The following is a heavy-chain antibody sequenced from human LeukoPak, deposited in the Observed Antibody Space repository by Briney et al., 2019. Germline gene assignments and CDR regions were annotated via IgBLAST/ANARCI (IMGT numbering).Heavy chain of an antibody. J-gene: IGHJ3*02. D-gene: IGHD1-14*01. CDR1: GGSFSGYY. CDR2: INHSGST. CDR3: ARDRRYPRYAFDI. V-gene: IGHV4-34*01. Sequence: PSETLSLTCAVYGGSFSGYYWSWIRQPPGKGLEWIGEINHSGSTNYNPSLKSRVTISVDTSKNQFSLKLSSVTAADTAVYYCARDRRYPRYAFDIWGQGTMVTVSS.